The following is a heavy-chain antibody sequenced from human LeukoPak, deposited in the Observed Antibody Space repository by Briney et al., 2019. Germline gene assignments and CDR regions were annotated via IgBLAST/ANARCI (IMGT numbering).Heavy chain of an antibody. CDR2: ISYDGSNK. CDR3: ARGARVLALDY. CDR1: GFTFSSYA. V-gene: IGHV3-30*04. Sequence: GSLRLSCAASGFTFSSYAMHWVRQAPGKGLEWVAVISYDGSNKYYADSVKGRFTISRDNSKNTLYLQMNSLRAEDTAVYYCARGARVLALDYWGQGTLVTVSS. J-gene: IGHJ4*02.